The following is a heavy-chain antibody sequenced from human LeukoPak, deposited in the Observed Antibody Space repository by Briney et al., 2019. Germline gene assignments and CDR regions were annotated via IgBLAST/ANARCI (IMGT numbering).Heavy chain of an antibody. D-gene: IGHD2-2*01. J-gene: IGHJ4*02. CDR3: ASPSPVYCSSTSCPEY. Sequence: GGSLRLSCAASGFTFSSYAMSWVRQAPGKGLEWVSAISGSGGSTYYADSVKGRFTISRDNAKNSLYLQMNSLRAEDTAVYYCASPSPVYCSSTSCPEYWGQGTLVTVSS. CDR2: ISGSGGST. V-gene: IGHV3-23*01. CDR1: GFTFSSYA.